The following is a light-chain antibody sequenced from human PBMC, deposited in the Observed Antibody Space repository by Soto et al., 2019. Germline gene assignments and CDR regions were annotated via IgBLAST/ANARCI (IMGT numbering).Light chain of an antibody. V-gene: IGLV2-14*01. J-gene: IGLJ1*01. CDR3: SSYTSSHTYV. CDR2: EVT. Sequence: QSALTQPASVSGSPGQSITISCTGTSSDIGGFNYVSWYQQHPGKAPKLMIYEVTNRPSGVSNRFSGSKSGSTASLTISGLQAEDEADYYCSSYTSSHTYVFGTGTQLTVL. CDR1: SSDIGGFNY.